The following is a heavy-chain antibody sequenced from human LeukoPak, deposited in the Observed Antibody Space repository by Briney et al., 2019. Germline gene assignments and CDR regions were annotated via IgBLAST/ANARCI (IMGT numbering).Heavy chain of an antibody. D-gene: IGHD6-19*01. V-gene: IGHV3-48*01. CDR1: EFTFSSYS. Sequence: GGSLRLSCAASEFTFSSYSMNWVRQAPGKGLEWVSYITNSGNSKSYADSVKGRSTISRDNTKSSLYLQMNSLRAEDTAVYYCVSGSGWYMDYWGQGTLVTVSS. CDR3: VSGSGWYMDY. CDR2: ITNSGNSK. J-gene: IGHJ4*02.